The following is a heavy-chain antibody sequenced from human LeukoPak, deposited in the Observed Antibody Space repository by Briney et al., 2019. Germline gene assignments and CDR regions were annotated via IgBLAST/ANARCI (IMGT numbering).Heavy chain of an antibody. Sequence: GASVKVSCKASGYTFTSYYLHWVRQAPGQGLEWMGRINPREGNTSYAQKFQGRVTMTRDTSTSTVYMELSSLRSEDTAVYYCARSGGNYGYYYYYMDVWGKGTTGTVSS. CDR2: INPREGNT. J-gene: IGHJ6*03. CDR1: GYTFTSYY. D-gene: IGHD4-23*01. CDR3: ARSGGNYGYYYYYMDV. V-gene: IGHV1-46*01.